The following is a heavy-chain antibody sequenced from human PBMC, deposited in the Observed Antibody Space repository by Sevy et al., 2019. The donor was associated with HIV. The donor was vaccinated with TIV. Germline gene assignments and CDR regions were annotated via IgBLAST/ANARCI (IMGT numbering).Heavy chain of an antibody. V-gene: IGHV3-23*01. J-gene: IGHJ4*02. D-gene: IGHD2-8*01. CDR1: GFTFSKYS. CDR2: FSFGCGRI. Sequence: GGSLRLSCEASGFTFSKYSMSWVRQAPGKGLEWVSTFSFGCGRINYADPVKGRFTISRDDSKNTLYLQMNGLRAEDTAVYYCAREGCTKPHDYWGQGTLVTVSS. CDR3: AREGCTKPHDY.